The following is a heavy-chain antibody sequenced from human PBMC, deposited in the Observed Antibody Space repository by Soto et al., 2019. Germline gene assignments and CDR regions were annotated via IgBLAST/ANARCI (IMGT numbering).Heavy chain of an antibody. CDR3: ARGGVWVRPNPEYTWFDP. CDR2: ISAYNGNT. J-gene: IGHJ5*02. D-gene: IGHD3-10*01. V-gene: IGHV1-18*01. Sequence: QVQLVQSGAEVKKPGASVKVSCKASGYNFISYGISWVRQAPGQGLEWMGWISAYNGNTKYAQKIQGRVTMTTDTPTSAGHMELRGRTSDGTAVYYGARGGVWVRPNPEYTWFDPWGQGTLVSVSS. CDR1: GYNFISYG.